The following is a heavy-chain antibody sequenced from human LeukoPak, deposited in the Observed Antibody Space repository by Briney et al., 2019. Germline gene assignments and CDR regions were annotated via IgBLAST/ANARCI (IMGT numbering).Heavy chain of an antibody. J-gene: IGHJ4*01. Sequence: PSETLSLTCAVYGGSFSGYYWSWIRQPPGKGLEWIGEINHRGSTSYNPSLKSRLTISKDKFKNQFSLKLTSVTVADTAVYFCARAKAVAGTLPHLLDYWGQGTLVTVSS. CDR3: ARAKAVAGTLPHLLDY. D-gene: IGHD6-19*01. V-gene: IGHV4-34*01. CDR1: GGSFSGYY. CDR2: INHRGST.